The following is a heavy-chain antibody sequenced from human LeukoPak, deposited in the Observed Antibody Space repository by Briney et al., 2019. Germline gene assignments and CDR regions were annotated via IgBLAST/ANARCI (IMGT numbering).Heavy chain of an antibody. CDR2: ISSRSTYI. V-gene: IGHV3-21*01. CDR3: AELGITMIGGV. J-gene: IGHJ6*04. D-gene: IGHD3-10*02. Sequence: GGSLRLSCAASRYTFSTYSMNWVRQAPGKGLEWVSSISSRSTYIYYADSVKGRFTISRDNAKNSLYLQMNSLRAEDTAVYYCAELGITMIGGVWGKGTTVTISS. CDR1: RYTFSTYS.